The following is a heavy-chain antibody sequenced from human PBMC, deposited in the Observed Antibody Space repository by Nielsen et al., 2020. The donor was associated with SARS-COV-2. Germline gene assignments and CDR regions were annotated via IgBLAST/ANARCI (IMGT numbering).Heavy chain of an antibody. CDR1: GFTFSSYW. Sequence: GESLKISCAASGFTFSSYWMHWVRQAPGKGLVWVSRINSDGSSTSYADSVKGRFTVSRDNAKNTLYLQMNSLRAEDTAVYYRARSEYYDSSGYYMYYYYGMDVWGQGTTVTVSS. CDR2: INSDGSST. CDR3: ARSEYYDSSGYYMYYYYGMDV. V-gene: IGHV3-74*01. D-gene: IGHD3-22*01. J-gene: IGHJ6*02.